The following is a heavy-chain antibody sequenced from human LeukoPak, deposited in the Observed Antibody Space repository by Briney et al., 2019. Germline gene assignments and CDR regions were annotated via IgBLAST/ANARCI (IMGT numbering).Heavy chain of an antibody. J-gene: IGHJ4*02. V-gene: IGHV3-11*01. CDR3: ARIGHLDS. Sequence: LSLTCTVSGGSISSSSYYWGWIRQPPGKGLEWVSYISSSGSTIYYADSVKGRFTISRDNAKKSLYLQMNSLRAEDTAVYYCARIGHLDSWGQGTLVTVSS. CDR2: ISSSGSTI. CDR1: GGSISSSSYY.